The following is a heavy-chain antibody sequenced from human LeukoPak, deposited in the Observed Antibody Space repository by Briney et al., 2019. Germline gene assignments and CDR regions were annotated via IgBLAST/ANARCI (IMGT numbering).Heavy chain of an antibody. CDR2: IYSGGST. V-gene: IGHV3-53*01. J-gene: IGHJ5*02. D-gene: IGHD7-27*01. CDR3: ARDLVWGTPGP. Sequence: GGSLRLSCAASGFTVSSNYMSWVRQAPGKGLEWVSVIYSGGSTYYADSVKGRFTIFRDNSKNTLYLQMNSLRAEDTAVYYCARDLVWGTPGPWGQGTLVTVSS. CDR1: GFTVSSNY.